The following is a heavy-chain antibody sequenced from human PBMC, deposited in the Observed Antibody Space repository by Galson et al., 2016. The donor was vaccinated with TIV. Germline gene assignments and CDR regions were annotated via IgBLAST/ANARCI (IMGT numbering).Heavy chain of an antibody. Sequence: SVKVSCKASGYTFTSFDISWIRQAPGQGLEWTGWMSPSNGNTSYAQKFRGRITMTRHPSTTTVYMELSGLTSEDTAVYYCARGHYYDSSGYSFDFWGQGTLVTVAS. V-gene: IGHV1-8*01. J-gene: IGHJ4*02. CDR3: ARGHYYDSSGYSFDF. CDR2: MSPSNGNT. D-gene: IGHD3-22*01. CDR1: GYTFTSFD.